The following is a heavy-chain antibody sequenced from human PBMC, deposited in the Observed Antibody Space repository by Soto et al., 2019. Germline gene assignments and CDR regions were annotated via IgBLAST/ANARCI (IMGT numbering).Heavy chain of an antibody. Sequence: EVQLVESGGGLVQPGRSLRLSSAASGFTFDDYAMHWVRQAPGKGMEWVSGISWTSGSIGYADSVKGRFTISRDNAKNSVYVQMNSLRAEDTAFYYFAEDAESSSWYYFDYWGQGSLVTVSS. CDR3: AEDAESSSWYYFDY. CDR1: GFTFDDYA. J-gene: IGHJ4*02. CDR2: ISWTSGSI. D-gene: IGHD6-13*01. V-gene: IGHV3-9*01.